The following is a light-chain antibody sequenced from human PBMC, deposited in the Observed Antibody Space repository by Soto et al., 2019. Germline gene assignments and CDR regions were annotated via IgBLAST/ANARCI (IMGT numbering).Light chain of an antibody. Sequence: DIQLTPSPYTLSASVGDRVTLTCMASQSISSWLAWYQQKPGKAPKLLIYDASSLESGVPSRFSGSGSGTEFTLTISSLQPDDFATYYCQQYNSYSRTFGQGTRWIS. J-gene: IGKJ1*01. V-gene: IGKV1-5*01. CDR1: QSISSW. CDR3: QQYNSYSRT. CDR2: DAS.